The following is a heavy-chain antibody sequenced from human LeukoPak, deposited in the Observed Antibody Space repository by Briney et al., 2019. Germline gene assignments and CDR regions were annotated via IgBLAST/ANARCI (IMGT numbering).Heavy chain of an antibody. CDR1: GFTFSSYG. CDR2: ISAYNGNT. CDR3: ARVPKITMFRGANWFDP. V-gene: IGHV1-18*01. Sequence: GGSLRLSCAASGFTFSSYGISWVRQAPGQGLEWMGWISAYNGNTNYAQKLQGRVTMTTDTSTSTAYMELRSLRSDDTAVYYCARVPKITMFRGANWFDPWGQGTLVTVSS. J-gene: IGHJ5*02. D-gene: IGHD3-10*01.